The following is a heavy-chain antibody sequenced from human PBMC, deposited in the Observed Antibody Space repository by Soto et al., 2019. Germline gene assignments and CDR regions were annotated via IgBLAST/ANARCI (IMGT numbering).Heavy chain of an antibody. CDR3: ARARVVRGGYYYGLDV. J-gene: IGHJ6*02. V-gene: IGHV4-31*03. CDR2: IYYSGST. CDR1: GGSISSGDYY. D-gene: IGHD3-10*01. Sequence: QVQLQESGPGLVKPSQTLSLTCTVSGGSISSGDYYWSWIRQHPGKGLEWIGYIYYSGSTYYNPSLTSRVTISVDTSKNQFSLKLSSVTAADTAVYYCARARVVRGGYYYGLDVWGQGTTVTVSS.